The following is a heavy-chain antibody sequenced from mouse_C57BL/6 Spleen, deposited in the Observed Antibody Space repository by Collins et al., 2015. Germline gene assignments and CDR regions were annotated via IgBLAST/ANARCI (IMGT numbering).Heavy chain of an antibody. D-gene: IGHD1-1*01. CDR3: AKNFYYYGSSYWYFDV. CDR1: GFSLTSYG. CDR2: IWRGGST. J-gene: IGHJ1*01. V-gene: IGHV2-5*01. Sequence: QVQLKQSGPGLVQPSQSLSITCTVSGFSLTSYGVHWVRQSPGKGLEWLGVIWRGGSTDYNAAFMSRLSITKDNSKSQVFFKMNSLQADDTAIYYCAKNFYYYGSSYWYFDVWGAGTTVTVSS.